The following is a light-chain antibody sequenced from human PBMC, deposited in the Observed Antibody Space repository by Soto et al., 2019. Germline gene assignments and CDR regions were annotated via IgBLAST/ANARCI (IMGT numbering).Light chain of an antibody. CDR1: QAVANN. Sequence: DIHFTQSPSFLAAYVGARVTITCRRSQAVANNMAWYQQKPGKHNKLMIYEESTLHSGVPSRFSGRKSGTQFTLTNDSLQPEDFATYYCQQVKTYPRTFGGGTKVDIK. CDR2: EES. V-gene: IGKV1-9*01. CDR3: QQVKTYPRT. J-gene: IGKJ4*01.